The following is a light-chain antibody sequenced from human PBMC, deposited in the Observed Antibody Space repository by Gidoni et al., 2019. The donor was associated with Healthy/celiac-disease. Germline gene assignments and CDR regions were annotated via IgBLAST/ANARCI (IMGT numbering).Light chain of an antibody. J-gene: IGKJ1*01. CDR1: QSISSW. CDR3: QHRT. V-gene: IGKV1-5*03. Sequence: DIQMTQSPSTLSASVGDRVTITCWASQSISSWLAWYQQKPGKAPKLLIYKASSLESGVPSRFSGSGSGTEFTLTISSLQPDDFATYYCQHRTFGQGTKVEIK. CDR2: KAS.